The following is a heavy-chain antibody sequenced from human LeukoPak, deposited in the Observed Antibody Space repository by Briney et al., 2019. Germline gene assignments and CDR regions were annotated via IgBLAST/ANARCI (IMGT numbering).Heavy chain of an antibody. CDR3: ARAGGYSGYEFDY. J-gene: IGHJ4*02. Sequence: GGSLRLSCAASGFTFSSYGMHWVRQAPGKGLEWVAVIWYDGSNKYYADSVKGRFTISRDNSKNTLYLQMNSLRAGDTAVYYCARAGGYSGYEFDYWGQGTLVTVSS. CDR1: GFTFSSYG. V-gene: IGHV3-33*01. CDR2: IWYDGSNK. D-gene: IGHD5-12*01.